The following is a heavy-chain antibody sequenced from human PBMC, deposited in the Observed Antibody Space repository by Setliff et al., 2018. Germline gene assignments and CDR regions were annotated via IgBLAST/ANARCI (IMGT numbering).Heavy chain of an antibody. J-gene: IGHJ4*02. V-gene: IGHV4-59*01. CDR1: GGSISPYF. CDR2: IYNPGRS. Sequence: SETLSLTCTVSGGSISPYFWSWVRQSPEKGLEWIAYIYNPGRSNYNPSLKGRFNISVDTSRNQVSLKLKSVTAADTAVYYCARGGDWFFHFDCWGQGTLVTVSS. CDR3: ARGGDWFFHFDC. D-gene: IGHD3-9*01.